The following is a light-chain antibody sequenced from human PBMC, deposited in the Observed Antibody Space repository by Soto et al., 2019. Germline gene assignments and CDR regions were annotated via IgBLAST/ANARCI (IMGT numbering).Light chain of an antibody. V-gene: IGKV3-20*01. J-gene: IGKJ4*01. CDR1: QSVSSSY. Sequence: EIVLTQSPGTLSLSPGERATLSCRASQSVSSSYLAWYQQKPGQAPRLLIYGASSRATGIPDRFSGSGSGTDFTLTISRLEPEDFAVYYSQQYGSSPPPFGGGTNVEIK. CDR3: QQYGSSPPP. CDR2: GAS.